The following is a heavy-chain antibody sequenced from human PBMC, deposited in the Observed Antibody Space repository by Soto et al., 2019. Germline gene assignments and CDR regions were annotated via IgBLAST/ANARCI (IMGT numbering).Heavy chain of an antibody. CDR3: AREHSSGGWFDP. CDR2: ISSSSSYM. J-gene: IGHJ5*02. D-gene: IGHD6-19*01. V-gene: IGHV3-21*01. CDR1: GFTFSSYN. Sequence: GGSLRLSCAASGFTFSSYNMNWVRQAPGKGLEWVSSISSSSSYMYYADSVKGRFTISRDNAKNSLYLQMNSLRAADTAVYYCAREHSSGGWFDPWGQGTLVTVSS.